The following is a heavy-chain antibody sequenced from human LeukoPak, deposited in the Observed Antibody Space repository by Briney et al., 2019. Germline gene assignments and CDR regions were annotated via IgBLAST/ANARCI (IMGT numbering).Heavy chain of an antibody. Sequence: TLSLTYTVSGDSISIGNYYWSWIRPPAGKGLEWIGRIYTSGSTNYNPSLKSRVTISVDTSKNQFSLKLSSVTAADTAVYYCAAWNYYYYYMDVWGKGTTVTISS. CDR1: GDSISIGNYY. V-gene: IGHV4-61*02. CDR2: IYTSGST. J-gene: IGHJ6*03. CDR3: AAWNYYYYYMDV. D-gene: IGHD1-1*01.